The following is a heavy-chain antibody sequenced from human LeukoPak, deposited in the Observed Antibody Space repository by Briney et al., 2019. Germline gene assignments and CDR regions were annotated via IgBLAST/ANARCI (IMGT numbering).Heavy chain of an antibody. CDR3: ARERVQYGMDV. V-gene: IGHV3-13*01. CDR2: IGTAGDT. CDR1: GFTFRSHD. J-gene: IGHJ6*02. Sequence: GGSLRLSCAASGFTFRSHDMHWVRKVTGKSLEWVSAIGTAGDTYYLGSVKGRFTISRENAKNSLYLQMNSLRVGDTAVYYCARERVQYGMDVWGQGTTVTVSS.